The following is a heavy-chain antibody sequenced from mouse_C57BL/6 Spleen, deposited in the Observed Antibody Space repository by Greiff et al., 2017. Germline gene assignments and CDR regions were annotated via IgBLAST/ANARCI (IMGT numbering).Heavy chain of an antibody. J-gene: IGHJ3*01. CDR2: INPSNGGT. Sequence: QVQLKQPGTELVKPGASVKLSCKASGYTFTSYCMHWVKQRPGQGLEWIGNINPSNGGTNYNEKFKSKATLTVDKSSSTAYMQLSSLTSEDSAVDYCASASETTVGSTGFADWGQGTLVTVSA. CDR1: GYTFTSYC. CDR3: ASASETTVGSTGFAD. V-gene: IGHV1-53*01. D-gene: IGHD1-1*01.